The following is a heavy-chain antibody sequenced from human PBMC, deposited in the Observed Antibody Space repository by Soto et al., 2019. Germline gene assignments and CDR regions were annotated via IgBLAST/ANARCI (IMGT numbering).Heavy chain of an antibody. D-gene: IGHD3-22*01. CDR2: INPNSGGT. CDR3: ARAAYYYESSGYYPGDY. CDR1: GYTFTGYY. Sequence: ASVKVSCKASGYTFTGYYMHWVRQAPGQGLEWMGWINPNSGGTNYAQKFQGWVTMTRDTSISTAYMELSRLRSEDTAVYYCARAAYYYESSGYYPGDYWGQGTLVTVSS. J-gene: IGHJ4*02. V-gene: IGHV1-2*04.